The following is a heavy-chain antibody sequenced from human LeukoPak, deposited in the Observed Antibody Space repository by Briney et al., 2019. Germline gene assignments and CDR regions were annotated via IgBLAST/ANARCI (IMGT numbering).Heavy chain of an antibody. CDR1: GGSISGHN. Sequence: PSETLSLTCTFPGGSISGHNWSWIRQPLGKGLEWIGYIRYTGTINYNPSLKGRVTMSVATSKNQFSLKLSSVTPGDTAMYYCARRDQGGSGCDVAKWVDPWGQGTLVTVSS. J-gene: IGHJ5*02. V-gene: IGHV4-59*11. CDR3: ARRDQGGSGCDVAKWVDP. D-gene: IGHD6-19*01. CDR2: IRYTGTI.